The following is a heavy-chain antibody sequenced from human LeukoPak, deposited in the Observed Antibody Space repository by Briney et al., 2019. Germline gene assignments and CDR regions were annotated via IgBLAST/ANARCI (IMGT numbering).Heavy chain of an antibody. D-gene: IGHD3-9*01. Sequence: GGSLRLSCAASGFTFSTYWMSWVRQAPGKGLEWVANIKQDGSEKYYVDSVKGRFTISRDNAKNSLYLQMSSLRTEDTAVYYCARDFSPLTADYWGQGTLVTVSS. CDR2: IKQDGSEK. CDR1: GFTFSTYW. V-gene: IGHV3-7*03. CDR3: ARDFSPLTADY. J-gene: IGHJ4*02.